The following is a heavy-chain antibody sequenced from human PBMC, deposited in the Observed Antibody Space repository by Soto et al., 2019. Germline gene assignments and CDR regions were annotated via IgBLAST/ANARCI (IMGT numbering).Heavy chain of an antibody. CDR2: IYYSGST. V-gene: IGHV4-39*01. D-gene: IGHD6-6*01. CDR1: GGSISSSSYY. J-gene: IGHJ6*02. Sequence: PSETLSLTCTVSGGSISSSSYYWGWIRQPPGKGLEWIGSIYYSGSTYYNPSLKSRVTISVDTSKNQFSLKLSSVTAADTAVYYCARHLRPINSSIEARRGWYYGMDVWDQGTTVTVSS. CDR3: ARHLRPINSSIEARRGWYYGMDV.